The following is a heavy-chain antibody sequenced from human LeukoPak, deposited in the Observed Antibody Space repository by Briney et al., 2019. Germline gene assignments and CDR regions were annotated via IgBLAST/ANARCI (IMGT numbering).Heavy chain of an antibody. CDR2: ISYDGSNK. D-gene: IGHD3-16*02. Sequence: TGGSLRLSCAASGFTFSSYAMNWVRQAPGKGLEWVAVISYDGSNKYYADSVKGRITISRDNSKNTLYLQMNSLRAEDTAVYYYARELRLGELSLGLAYWGQGTLVTVSS. CDR3: ARELRLGELSLGLAY. CDR1: GFTFSSYA. J-gene: IGHJ4*02. V-gene: IGHV3-30-3*01.